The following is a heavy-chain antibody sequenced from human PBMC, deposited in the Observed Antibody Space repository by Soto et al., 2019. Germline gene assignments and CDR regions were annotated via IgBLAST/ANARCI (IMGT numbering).Heavy chain of an antibody. Sequence: EVQLLESGGGLVQPGGSLRLSCAASGLTFSSYAMSWVRQAPGKGLEWVSAISGSGGSTYYADSVKGRFTISRDNAKTTLYLQMNSLRAEDTAVYSCAIPLLGYCSSTSCYDAFDIWGQVKMVTVSS. CDR1: GLTFSSYA. V-gene: IGHV3-23*01. J-gene: IGHJ3*02. CDR3: AIPLLGYCSSTSCYDAFDI. D-gene: IGHD2-2*01. CDR2: ISGSGGST.